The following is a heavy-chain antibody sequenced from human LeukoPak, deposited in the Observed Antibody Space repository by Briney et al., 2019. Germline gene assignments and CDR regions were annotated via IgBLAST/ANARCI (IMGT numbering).Heavy chain of an antibody. Sequence: SETLSLTCAVYVGSFSGYYWSWIRQPPGKGLEWIGEINHSGSTNYNSSLKSRVTISVDTSKNQFSLKLGSVTAADTAVYYCARVHKGGTRFSYYYYYMDVWGKGTTVTVSS. J-gene: IGHJ6*03. V-gene: IGHV4-34*01. CDR2: INHSGST. CDR1: VGSFSGYY. D-gene: IGHD1-1*01. CDR3: ARVHKGGTRFSYYYYYMDV.